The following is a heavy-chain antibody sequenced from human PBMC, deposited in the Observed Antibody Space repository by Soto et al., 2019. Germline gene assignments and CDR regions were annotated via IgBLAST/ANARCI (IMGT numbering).Heavy chain of an antibody. CDR2: INAGNGNT. D-gene: IGHD6-13*01. CDR3: ARSSGWYVWFDP. CDR1: GYTFTSYA. J-gene: IGHJ5*02. V-gene: IGHV1-3*05. Sequence: QVQLVQSGAEEKKPGASVKVSCKASGYTFTSYAMHWVRQAPGQRLEWMGWINAGNGNTKYSQKFQGRVTITRDTSASTGYMELSSLRSEDTAVYYCARSSGWYVWFDPWGQGTLVTVSS.